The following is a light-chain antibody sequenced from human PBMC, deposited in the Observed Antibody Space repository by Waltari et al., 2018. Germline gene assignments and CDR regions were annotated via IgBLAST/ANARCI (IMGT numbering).Light chain of an antibody. J-gene: IGLJ3*02. CDR1: GGNSSNI. V-gene: IGLV4-69*01. Sequence: LVLTQSPSASASLRASVNITCTLTGGNSSNIIACLQQQPEKGPRYLMKVNSDGSHTKGDEIPDRFSGSSSGAERYLTISSLQSEDEADYYCQTGGHGTWVFGGGTKLTVL. CDR3: QTGGHGTWV. CDR2: VNSDGSH.